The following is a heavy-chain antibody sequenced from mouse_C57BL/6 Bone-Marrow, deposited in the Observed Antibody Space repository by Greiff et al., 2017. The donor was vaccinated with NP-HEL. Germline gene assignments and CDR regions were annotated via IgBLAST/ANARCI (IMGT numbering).Heavy chain of an antibody. CDR1: GFTFSSYA. J-gene: IGHJ1*03. CDR2: ISSGGDYI. V-gene: IGHV5-9-1*02. CDR3: TRVRPVPDWYFEV. Sequence: EVKLVESGEGLVKPGGSLKLSCAASGFTFSSYAMSWVRQTPEKRLEWVAYISSGGDYIYYADTVKGRFTISRANARNTLYLQMSRLKSEDTAMYYCTRVRPVPDWYFEVWGTGTTVTVSS.